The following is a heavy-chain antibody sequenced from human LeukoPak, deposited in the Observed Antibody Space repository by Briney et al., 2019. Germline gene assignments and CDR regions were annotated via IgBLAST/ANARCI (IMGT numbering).Heavy chain of an antibody. D-gene: IGHD3-10*01. CDR3: ATEADGSLTV. J-gene: IGHJ6*04. CDR1: GYKFTDLS. V-gene: IGHV1-24*01. Sequence: SVKVSCKVSGYKFTDLSIHWVRQAPGKGLEWMGGFDPEHGETIYAQKFQGRVTMTEDTSTDTAYMELSTLKSEDTAVYYCATEADGSLTVWGKGTMVTVSS. CDR2: FDPEHGET.